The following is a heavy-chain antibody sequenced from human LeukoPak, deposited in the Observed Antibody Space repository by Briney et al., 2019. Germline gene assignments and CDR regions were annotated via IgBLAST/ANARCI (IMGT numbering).Heavy chain of an antibody. D-gene: IGHD3-9*01. V-gene: IGHV3-33*01. CDR2: IWYDGSKK. CDR3: ARVGHDILTGIDY. Sequence: GGSLRLSCAASGFTFSIYGMHWVRQAPGKGLGWVAVIWYDGSKKYYADSVKDRFTISRDNSKNTLYLQMNSLRAEDTAVYYCARVGHDILTGIDYWGQGTLVTVSS. CDR1: GFTFSIYG. J-gene: IGHJ4*02.